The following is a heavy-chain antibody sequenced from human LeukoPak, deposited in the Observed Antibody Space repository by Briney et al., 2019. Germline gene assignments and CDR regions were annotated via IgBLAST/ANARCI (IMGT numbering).Heavy chain of an antibody. D-gene: IGHD6-13*01. CDR3: ARAADSSSWFLIDY. V-gene: IGHV4-59*01. CDR2: IYCSGST. CDR1: GGSISSYY. Sequence: PSETLSLTCTVSGGSISSYYWSWIRQPPGKGLEWIGYIYCSGSTNYNPSLKSRVTISVDTSKNQFSLKLSSVTAADTAVYYCARAADSSSWFLIDYWGQGTLVTVSS. J-gene: IGHJ4*02.